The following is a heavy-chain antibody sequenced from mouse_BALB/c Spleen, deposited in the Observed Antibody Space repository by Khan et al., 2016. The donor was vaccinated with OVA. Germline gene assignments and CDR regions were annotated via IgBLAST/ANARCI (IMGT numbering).Heavy chain of an antibody. D-gene: IGHD2-1*01. V-gene: IGHV1-9*01. CDR3: TRTGNYRDSFGY. J-gene: IGHJ2*01. CDR1: GYTFSSYW. CDR2: ILPGSGST. Sequence: QVQLQQPGAELMKPGASVKISCKATGYTFSSYWIEWVKQRPGHGLEWIGEILPGSGSTNYNEKFKGKATFTADTSSNTAYMQLNSLTSEDSAVYYCTRTGNYRDSFGYWGQGTTLTVSS.